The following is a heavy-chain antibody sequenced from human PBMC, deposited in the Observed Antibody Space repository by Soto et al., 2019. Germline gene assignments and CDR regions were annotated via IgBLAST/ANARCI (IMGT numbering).Heavy chain of an antibody. Sequence: QVQLQESGPGLVKPSQTLSLTCTVSGGSISSGDYYWSWIRQPPGKGLEWIGYIYYSGDTDHNPALTSRVTIYVDTSMNLVSLKLSSVTAADTAVYYCVREGALLYGGNSDYYYDMAVWGQGTTGTVSS. CDR1: GGSISSGDYY. CDR3: VREGALLYGGNSDYYYDMAV. V-gene: IGHV4-30-4*01. D-gene: IGHD4-17*01. J-gene: IGHJ6*02. CDR2: IYYSGDT.